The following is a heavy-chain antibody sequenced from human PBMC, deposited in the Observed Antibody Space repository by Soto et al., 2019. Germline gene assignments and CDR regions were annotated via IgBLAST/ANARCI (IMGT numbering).Heavy chain of an antibody. V-gene: IGHV1-8*01. CDR3: ASPARNYDFWSGYSFDI. Sequence: QVKLGQSGAEVKKPGASVKVSGKVSGYTFTSYNINWVGKAPGKGLEWMGWMNPNSGNTGYAQKFQGRVTMTRNTSISTAYMELSSLRSEDTAVYYCASPARNYDFWSGYSFDIWGQGTMVTVSS. J-gene: IGHJ3*02. CDR1: GYTFTSYN. D-gene: IGHD3-3*01. CDR2: MNPNSGNT.